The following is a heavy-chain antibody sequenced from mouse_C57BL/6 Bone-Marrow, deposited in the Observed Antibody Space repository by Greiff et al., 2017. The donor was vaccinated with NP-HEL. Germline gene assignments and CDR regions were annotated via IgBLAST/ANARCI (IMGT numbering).Heavy chain of an antibody. CDR2: IDPENGDT. CDR1: GFNIKDDY. J-gene: IGHJ1*03. D-gene: IGHD1-1*01. Sequence: EVKVEESGAELVRPGASVKLSCTASGFNIKDDYMHWVKQRPEQGLEWIGWIDPENGDTEYASKFQGKATITADTSSNTAYLQLSSLTSEDTAVYYCTTGATVVHWYFDVWGTGTTVTVSS. CDR3: TTGATVVHWYFDV. V-gene: IGHV14-4*01.